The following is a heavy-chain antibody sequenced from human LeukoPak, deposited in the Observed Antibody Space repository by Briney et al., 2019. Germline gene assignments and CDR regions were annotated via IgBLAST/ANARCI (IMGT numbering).Heavy chain of an antibody. J-gene: IGHJ6*02. Sequence: GGSLRLSCAASGFTFSSYWMHWVRQAPGKGLVWVSRINSVGSSTSYADSVKGRFTISRDNAKNTLYLQMNSLRAEDTAVYYCARGVATIEWEYYYYGMDVWGQGTTVTVSS. D-gene: IGHD5-24*01. CDR1: GFTFSSYW. CDR3: ARGVATIEWEYYYYGMDV. CDR2: INSVGSST. V-gene: IGHV3-74*01.